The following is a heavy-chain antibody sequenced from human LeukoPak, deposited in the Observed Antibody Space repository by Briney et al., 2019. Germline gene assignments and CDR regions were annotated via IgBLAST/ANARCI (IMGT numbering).Heavy chain of an antibody. CDR3: AKGRAKGGYCSGGSCYGEYYFDY. Sequence: SETLSLTCTVSGGSISSSSYYWGWIRQPPGKGLEWIGSIYYSGSTYYNPSLKSRVTISVDTSKNQFSLKLSSVTAADTAVYYCAKGRAKGGYCSGGSCYGEYYFDYWGQGTLVTVSS. D-gene: IGHD2-15*01. J-gene: IGHJ4*02. CDR2: IYYSGST. V-gene: IGHV4-39*01. CDR1: GGSISSSSYY.